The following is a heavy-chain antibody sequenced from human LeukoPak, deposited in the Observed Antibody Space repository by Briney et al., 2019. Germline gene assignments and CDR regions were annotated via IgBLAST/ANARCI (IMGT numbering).Heavy chain of an antibody. CDR2: LSSDSTYI. Sequence: GGSLRLSCAASGFTFSSHSMNWVRQAPGQGLEWVSSLSSDSTYIYYADSVKGRFTISRDNAKNSLYLQMNSLRAEDTAVYYCARESYYDSSGFYYYFDHWGQGTVVTVSS. J-gene: IGHJ4*02. V-gene: IGHV3-21*01. CDR1: GFTFSSHS. CDR3: ARESYYDSSGFYYYFDH. D-gene: IGHD3-22*01.